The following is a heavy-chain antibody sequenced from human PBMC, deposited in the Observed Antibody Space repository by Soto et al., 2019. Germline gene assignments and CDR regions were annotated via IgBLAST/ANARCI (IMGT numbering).Heavy chain of an antibody. CDR2: IWYDGSNK. Sequence: QVQLVESGGGVVQPGRSLRLSCAASGFTFSSYGMHWVRQAPGKGLEWVAVIWYDGSNKYYADSVKGRFTITRDNSKNTLHLQMNSLRAEDTAVYYCARDGSYDFWSGYYVGGQGTTVTVSS. CDR1: GFTFSSYG. J-gene: IGHJ6*02. CDR3: ARDGSYDFWSGYYV. D-gene: IGHD3-3*01. V-gene: IGHV3-33*01.